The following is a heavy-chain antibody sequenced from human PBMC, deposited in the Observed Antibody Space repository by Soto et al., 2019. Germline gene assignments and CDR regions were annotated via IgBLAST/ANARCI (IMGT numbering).Heavy chain of an antibody. CDR2: IYPGNSDT. D-gene: IGHD3-22*01. V-gene: IGHV5-51*01. CDR1: GYNFTAYW. Sequence: PGGSLKISCKGPGYNFTAYWIGWVRQMPGKGLEWMGIIYPGNSDTRYSPSFPGQGTIAADKSVTTADLQWSRLKGSDSAMFYCARCGYSGYSVDPFYIWGQGTMVTVSS. J-gene: IGHJ3*02. CDR3: ARCGYSGYSVDPFYI.